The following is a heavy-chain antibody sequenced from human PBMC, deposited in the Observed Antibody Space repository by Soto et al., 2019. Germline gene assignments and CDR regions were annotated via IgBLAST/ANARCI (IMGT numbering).Heavy chain of an antibody. Sequence: EVQLVESGGGLIQRGGSLRLSCAASGFTFGHYSMNWVRQAPGKGPEWVSYISSDNRTINYADSVKGRFIITRDNAKKSLHLQMHSLRDEDAAVYYCAREGWPLLQSGMDVWGQGTTVTVSS. CDR1: GFTFGHYS. J-gene: IGHJ6*02. CDR2: ISSDNRTI. D-gene: IGHD2-15*01. CDR3: AREGWPLLQSGMDV. V-gene: IGHV3-48*02.